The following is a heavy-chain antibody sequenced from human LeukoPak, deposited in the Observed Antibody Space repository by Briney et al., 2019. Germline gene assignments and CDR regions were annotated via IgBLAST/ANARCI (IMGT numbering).Heavy chain of an antibody. D-gene: IGHD6-13*01. CDR3: ARSIAAVEPFDF. V-gene: IGHV4-38-2*01. J-gene: IGHJ4*02. CDR2: IYQSGTT. CDR1: GYSISSGYY. Sequence: SETLSLTCAVSGYSISSGYYWGWIRQPPGKGLEWIGSIYQSGTTYYNPSLKSRVTISIDTSKNQFSLKLNSVTAADTAVYYCARSIAAVEPFDFWGQGTLVTVSS.